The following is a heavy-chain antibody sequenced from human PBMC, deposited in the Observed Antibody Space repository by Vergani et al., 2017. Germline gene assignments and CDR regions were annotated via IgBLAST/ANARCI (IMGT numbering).Heavy chain of an antibody. CDR1: GGTFSRYT. V-gene: IGHV1-69*02. CDR2: IIPILGIA. J-gene: IGHJ4*02. D-gene: IGHD3-16*01. Sequence: QVQMVQSGSEVKKPGSSVKVSCKASGGTFSRYTITWVRQAPGQGLEWMGRIIPILGIANYAQKFQGRVTITADKFTSTAYMELSSLRSEDTAVYYCASSNPGDAGGSDYWGQGTLVTVSS. CDR3: ASSNPGDAGGSDY.